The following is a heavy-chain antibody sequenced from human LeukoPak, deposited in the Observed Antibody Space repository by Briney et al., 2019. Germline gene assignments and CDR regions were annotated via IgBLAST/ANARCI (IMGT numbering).Heavy chain of an antibody. CDR3: ARDPPYYFDNSDYYTDY. Sequence: SETLSLTCTVSGYSISSGYYWGWIRQPPGKGLEWIGSIYHSGSTYYNPSLKSRVTISADTSKNQFSLKLSSVTAADTAVYYCARDPPYYFDNSDYYTDYWGQGTLATVSS. CDR1: GYSISSGYY. V-gene: IGHV4-38-2*02. J-gene: IGHJ4*02. D-gene: IGHD3-22*01. CDR2: IYHSGST.